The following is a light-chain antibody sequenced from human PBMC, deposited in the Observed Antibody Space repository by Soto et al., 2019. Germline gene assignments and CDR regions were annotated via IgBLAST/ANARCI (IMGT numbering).Light chain of an antibody. CDR3: QQRSNSPIT. CDR2: DAS. Sequence: ESVLTQSPGTLTLSPGARATLSCRASQSVSRYLAWYQQKPGQAPRLLIYDASKRATGIPARFSGSGSGTDFTLTISRLEPEDFAVYYCQQRSNSPITLGHGTRLEIK. V-gene: IGKV3-11*01. CDR1: QSVSRY. J-gene: IGKJ5*01.